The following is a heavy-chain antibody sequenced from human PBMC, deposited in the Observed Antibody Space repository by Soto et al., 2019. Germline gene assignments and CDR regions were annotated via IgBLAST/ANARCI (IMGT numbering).Heavy chain of an antibody. D-gene: IGHD2-2*01. V-gene: IGHV3-23*01. CDR2: ISGSGGST. CDR1: GFTFSSYA. CDR3: AKSRRSVVVPADMQFDP. Sequence: EVQLLESGGGLVQPGGSLRLSCAASGFTFSSYAMSWVRQAPGKGLEWVSAISGSGGSTYYADSVKGRFTISRDNSKNTLYLQMNSLRAEDTAVCYCAKSRRSVVVPADMQFDPWGPGTLVTVSS. J-gene: IGHJ5*02.